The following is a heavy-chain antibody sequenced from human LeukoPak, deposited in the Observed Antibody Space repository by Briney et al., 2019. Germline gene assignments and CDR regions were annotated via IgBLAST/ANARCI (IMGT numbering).Heavy chain of an antibody. J-gene: IGHJ3*01. CDR3: ARHRFAWYDFDV. CDR1: GASINDHY. D-gene: IGHD3-9*01. CDR2: KYYAGST. V-gene: IGHV4-59*08. Sequence: PSETLSLTCTVSGASINDHYWSWIRQPPGKGLELIGYKYYAGSTSTNPSLESRVTISVDTSKNQFSLNLYSVTAADTAVYYCARHRFAWYDFDVWGQGTRVTVS.